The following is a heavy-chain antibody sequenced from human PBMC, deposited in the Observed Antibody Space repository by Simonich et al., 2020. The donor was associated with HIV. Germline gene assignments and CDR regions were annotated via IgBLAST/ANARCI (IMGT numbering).Heavy chain of an antibody. CDR2: INHRGST. V-gene: IGHV4-34*01. Sequence: QVQLQQWGAGLLKPSETLSLTCAVYGGSFSGYYWSWIRQPPGKGLEWIGEINHRGSTNYNPPLKCRVTISVDTSKNQFSLKLSSVTAADTAVYYCARGFYQRLYYFDYWGQGTLVTVSS. CDR3: ARGFYQRLYYFDY. D-gene: IGHD2-2*01. CDR1: GGSFSGYY. J-gene: IGHJ4*02.